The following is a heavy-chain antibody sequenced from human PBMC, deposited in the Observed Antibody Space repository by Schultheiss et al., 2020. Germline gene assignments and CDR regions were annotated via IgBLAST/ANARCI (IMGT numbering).Heavy chain of an antibody. CDR1: GFTFSSYA. CDR2: ISGSGGST. D-gene: IGHD2-21*02. CDR3: ARAGVGTYGMDV. V-gene: IGHV3-23*01. J-gene: IGHJ6*02. Sequence: GGSLRLSCAASGFTFSSYAMSWVRQAPGKGLEWVSAISGSGGSTYYADSVKGRFTISRDNSKNMLYLQMNSLRAEDTAVYYCARAGVGTYGMDVWGQGTTVTVSS.